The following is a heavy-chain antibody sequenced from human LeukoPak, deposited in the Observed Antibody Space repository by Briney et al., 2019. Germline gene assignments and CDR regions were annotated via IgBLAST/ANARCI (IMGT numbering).Heavy chain of an antibody. CDR2: ISSSGSTI. CDR1: GFSFSDYY. J-gene: IGHJ4*02. V-gene: IGHV3-11*01. Sequence: GGSLRLSCAASGFSFSDYYMSWIRQAPGKGLEWVSYISSSGSTIYYADSVKGRFTISRDNAKNSLYLQMNGLRAEDTAVYYCARRPVSTAGTAFDYWGQGTLVTVSS. D-gene: IGHD6-13*01. CDR3: ARRPVSTAGTAFDY.